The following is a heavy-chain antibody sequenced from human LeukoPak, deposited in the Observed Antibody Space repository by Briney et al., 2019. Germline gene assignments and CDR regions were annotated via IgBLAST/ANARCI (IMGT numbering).Heavy chain of an antibody. J-gene: IGHJ4*02. CDR2: IYSGGTT. V-gene: IGHV3-53*01. CDR3: ARDGGYSSGWYFPDY. D-gene: IGHD6-19*01. Sequence: GGSLRLSCAASGFTVSSNYMSWVRQAPGKGLEWVSVIYSGGTTYYADSVKGRFTISRDNAKNSLYLQMNSLRAEDTAVYYCARDGGYSSGWYFPDYWGQGTLVTVSS. CDR1: GFTVSSNY.